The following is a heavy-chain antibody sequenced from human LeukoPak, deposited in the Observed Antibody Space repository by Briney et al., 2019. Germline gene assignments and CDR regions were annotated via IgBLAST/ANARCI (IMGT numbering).Heavy chain of an antibody. Sequence: EASVKVSCKASGGTFSSYAISWVRQAPGQGLEWMGGIIPIFGTANYAQKFQGRVTITTDESTSTAYMELSSLRSEDTAAYYCARAWGERLRYYYYYMDVWGKGTTVTVSS. CDR1: GGTFSSYA. D-gene: IGHD1-1*01. CDR2: IIPIFGTA. CDR3: ARAWGERLRYYYYYMDV. V-gene: IGHV1-69*05. J-gene: IGHJ6*03.